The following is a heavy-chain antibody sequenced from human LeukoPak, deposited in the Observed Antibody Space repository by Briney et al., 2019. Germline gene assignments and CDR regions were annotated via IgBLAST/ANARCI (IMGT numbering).Heavy chain of an antibody. CDR2: IWYDGSNK. Sequence: GRSLRLSCAASGFTFSSYGMHWVRQAPGKGLEWVAVIWYDGSNKYYADSVKGRCTISRDNAKNSLYLQMNSLRAEDTALYYCARSSASGWSLVRFDYWGQGTLVTVSS. D-gene: IGHD6-19*01. J-gene: IGHJ4*02. CDR1: GFTFSSYG. CDR3: ARSSASGWSLVRFDY. V-gene: IGHV3-33*03.